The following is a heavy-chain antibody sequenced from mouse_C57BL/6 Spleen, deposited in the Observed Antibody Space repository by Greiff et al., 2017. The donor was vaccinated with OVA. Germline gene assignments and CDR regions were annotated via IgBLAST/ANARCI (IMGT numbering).Heavy chain of an antibody. CDR2: IDPSDSYT. J-gene: IGHJ2*01. Sequence: VLLQQPGAELVMPGASVKLSCKASGYTFTSYWMHWVKQRPGQGLEWIGEIDPSDSYTNYNQKFKGKSTLTIDKSSSSAYMQLSRLTSEDSAVNICARPNWGFDKWGQGTTLTVSS. V-gene: IGHV1-69*01. CDR1: GYTFTSYW. CDR3: ARPNWGFDK.